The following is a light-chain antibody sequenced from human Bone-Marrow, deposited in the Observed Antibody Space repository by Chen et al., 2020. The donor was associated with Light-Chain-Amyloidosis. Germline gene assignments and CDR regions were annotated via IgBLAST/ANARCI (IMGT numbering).Light chain of an antibody. Sequence: EIVLTQSPATLSLSPGERATFSCRASQSVSNFLAWYQQRPGQAPRLLIYDASNRATGIPARFRGSGSGPDFTRTISSREPEDFAVYDCLQRSNWPVTFGQGTKLEI. V-gene: IGKV3-11*01. CDR1: QSVSNF. CDR2: DAS. CDR3: LQRSNWPVT. J-gene: IGKJ2*01.